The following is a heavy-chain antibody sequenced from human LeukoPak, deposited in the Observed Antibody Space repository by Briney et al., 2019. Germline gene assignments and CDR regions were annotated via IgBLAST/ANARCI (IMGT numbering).Heavy chain of an antibody. CDR3: AKDAGQLERVPDY. Sequence: ASVKVSCKASGYTFTGYYMHWVRQAPGQGLEWMGWINPNSGGTNYAQKFQGRVTMTRDTSISTAYMELSRLRSDDTAVYYCAKDAGQLERVPDYWGQGTLVTVSS. V-gene: IGHV1-2*02. CDR2: INPNSGGT. J-gene: IGHJ4*02. CDR1: GYTFTGYY. D-gene: IGHD1-1*01.